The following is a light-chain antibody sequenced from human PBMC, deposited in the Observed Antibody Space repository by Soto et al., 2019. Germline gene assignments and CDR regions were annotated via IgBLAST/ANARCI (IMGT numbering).Light chain of an antibody. CDR2: DAS. CDR3: QQRSNWPPVIT. CDR1: QSVTTF. J-gene: IGKJ4*01. V-gene: IGKV3-11*01. Sequence: EIVLTQSPATLSLSPGERATLSCRASQSVTTFLAWYQQKPDQAPRLLIYDASTRATGIPARFSGSGSGTDFTLTISSLEPEAFAVYYCQQRSNWPPVITFGGGTKVDI.